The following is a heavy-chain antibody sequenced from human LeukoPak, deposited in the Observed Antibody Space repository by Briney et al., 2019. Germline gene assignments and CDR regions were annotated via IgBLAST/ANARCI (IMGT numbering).Heavy chain of an antibody. CDR1: GGSISSYY. Sequence: SETLSLTCTVSGGSISSYYWSWIRQPPGKGLEWIGCVYCSGSTNYNPSLKSRVTISVDTSKNQFSLKLSSVTAADTAVYYCARIKTDSSGYYFGGSYQYYFDYWGQGTLVTVSS. CDR2: VYCSGST. CDR3: ARIKTDSSGYYFGGSYQYYFDY. J-gene: IGHJ4*02. V-gene: IGHV4-59*01. D-gene: IGHD3-22*01.